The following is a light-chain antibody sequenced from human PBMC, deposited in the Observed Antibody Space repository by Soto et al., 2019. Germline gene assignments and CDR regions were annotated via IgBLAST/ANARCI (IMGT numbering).Light chain of an antibody. Sequence: QAVVTQPPSVSGAPGQRVTISCTGSSSNIGAGYDVHWYQQLPGTVPKLLIYGNSNRPSGVPDRFSGSKSGTSASLAITGLQAEDEADYYCQSYDTSLSGSWVFGGGTKLTVL. CDR1: SSNIGAGYD. CDR3: QSYDTSLSGSWV. CDR2: GNS. J-gene: IGLJ3*02. V-gene: IGLV1-40*01.